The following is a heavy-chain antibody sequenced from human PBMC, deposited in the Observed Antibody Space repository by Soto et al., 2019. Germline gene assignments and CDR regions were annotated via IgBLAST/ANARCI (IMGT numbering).Heavy chain of an antibody. V-gene: IGHV4-59*01. CDR1: GDSISSYY. D-gene: IGHD2-8*02. Sequence: TSETLSLTCTVSGDSISSYYWSWVRQPPGKGLEWIGYISYSAGTNYNPSLKSRVTLSIDTSENQFSLKLSSVTAADTAVYYCSRVFGAYWYFDYWGRGTLVNVSS. J-gene: IGHJ4*02. CDR2: ISYSAGT. CDR3: SRVFGAYWYFDY.